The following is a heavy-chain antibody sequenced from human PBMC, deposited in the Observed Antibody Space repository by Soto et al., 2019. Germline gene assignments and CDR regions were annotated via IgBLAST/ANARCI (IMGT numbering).Heavy chain of an antibody. Sequence: PSETLSLTCAVSGGSISSGGYSWSWIRQPPGKGLEWIGYIYHSGSTYYNPSLKSRVTISVDRSKNQISLNLTSVTAADTAVYYCARHSSVAGSRNFVSWGQGTLVTVSS. D-gene: IGHD6-19*01. J-gene: IGHJ4*02. CDR1: GGSISSGGYS. CDR3: ARHSSVAGSRNFVS. CDR2: IYHSGST. V-gene: IGHV4-30-2*01.